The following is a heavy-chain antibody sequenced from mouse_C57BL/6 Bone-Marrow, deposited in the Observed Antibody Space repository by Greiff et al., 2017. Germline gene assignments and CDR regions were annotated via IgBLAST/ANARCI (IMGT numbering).Heavy chain of an antibody. V-gene: IGHV10-1*01. CDR1: GFSFNTYA. D-gene: IGHD2-3*01. CDR2: IRSKSNNYAT. J-gene: IGHJ2*01. Sequence: EVKLMESGGGLVQPKGSLKLSCAASGFSFNTYAMNWVRQAPGKGLEWVARIRSKSNNYATYYADSVKDRFTISRDDSESMLYLQMNNLKTEDTAMYYCVRGGYDLDYWGQGTTLTVSS. CDR3: VRGGYDLDY.